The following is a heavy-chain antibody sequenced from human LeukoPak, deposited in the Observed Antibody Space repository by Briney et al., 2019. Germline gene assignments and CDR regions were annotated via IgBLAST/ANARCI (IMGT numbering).Heavy chain of an antibody. CDR2: IIPIFGTA. D-gene: IGHD6-13*01. V-gene: IGHV1-69*05. CDR1: GGTFSSYA. Sequence: ASVKVSCKASGGTFSSYAISWVRQAPGQGLEWMGRIIPIFGTANYAQKFQGRVTITTDESTSTAYMELSSLRSEDTAVYYCATDLGIAAAGTPGYWGQGTLVTVSS. CDR3: ATDLGIAAAGTPGY. J-gene: IGHJ4*02.